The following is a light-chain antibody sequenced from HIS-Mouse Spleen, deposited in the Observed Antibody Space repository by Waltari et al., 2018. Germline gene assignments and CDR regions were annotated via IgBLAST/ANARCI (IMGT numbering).Light chain of an antibody. CDR3: SSYTSSSTPYV. Sequence: QSALTQPASVSGSPGQSLPISCTGTSSDVGGYHYVSWYQQHPGKAPKLMIYEVSNRPSGVSNRFSGSKSGNTASLTISGLQAEDEADYYCSSYTSSSTPYVFGTGTKVTVL. CDR2: EVS. CDR1: SSDVGGYHY. J-gene: IGLJ1*01. V-gene: IGLV2-14*01.